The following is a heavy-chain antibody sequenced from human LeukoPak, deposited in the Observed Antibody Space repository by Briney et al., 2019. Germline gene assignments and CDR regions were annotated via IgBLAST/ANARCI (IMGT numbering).Heavy chain of an antibody. CDR2: IYSGGDT. D-gene: IGHD6-19*01. V-gene: IGHV3-66*01. CDR1: GFTVSTNY. J-gene: IGHJ4*02. CDR3: ARDSSSGWYHGY. Sequence: GGSLRLSCAASGFTVSTNYMSWVRQAPGKGLEWVSVIYSGGDTYYADSVKGRFTISRDSSKNTLYLQMNSLRVEDTAVYYCARDSSSGWYHGYWGQGTLVAVSS.